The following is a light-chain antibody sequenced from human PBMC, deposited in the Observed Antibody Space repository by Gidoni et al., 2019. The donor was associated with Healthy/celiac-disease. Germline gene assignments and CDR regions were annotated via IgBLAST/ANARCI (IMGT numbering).Light chain of an antibody. CDR3: MQGTHWPI. V-gene: IGKV2D-30*01. CDR2: KVS. CDR1: RSLVYSYGNTY. Sequence: DVVMTQSPHSLPVTLGQPASISCSSSRSLVYSYGNTYLNWFQQRPGQSPSRLFYKVSNWDAGLPDRCSGRCSGTYFTLKISMVDADYVGFYYCMQGTHWPIFGQGTKLEIK. J-gene: IGKJ2*01.